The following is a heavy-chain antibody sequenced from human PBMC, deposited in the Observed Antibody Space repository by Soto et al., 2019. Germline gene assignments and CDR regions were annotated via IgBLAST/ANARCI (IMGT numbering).Heavy chain of an antibody. CDR1: GGTFSSYT. CDR3: ARGPLTTVVTPFDY. Sequence: QVQLVQSGAEVKKPGSSVKVSCKASGGTFSSYTISWVRQAPGQGLEWMGRIIPTLGIANYAQKFQGRVTITADKSTSTAYMELSSLRSEDTAVYYCARGPLTTVVTPFDYWGQGTLVTVSS. D-gene: IGHD4-17*01. V-gene: IGHV1-69*02. J-gene: IGHJ4*02. CDR2: IIPTLGIA.